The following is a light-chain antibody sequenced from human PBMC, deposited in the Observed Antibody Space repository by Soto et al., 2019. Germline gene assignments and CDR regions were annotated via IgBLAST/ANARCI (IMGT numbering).Light chain of an antibody. CDR3: QSYDATTQV. CDR1: SGSIASNY. CDR2: EDN. J-gene: IGLJ3*02. Sequence: NFMLTQPHSVSESPGKTVIISCTRSSGSIASNYVQWYQQRPGSSPTTVIYEDNQRPSGVPDRFSGSIDSSSTSASLTISGLEAEDEADYYCQSYDATTQVFGGGTKLTVL. V-gene: IGLV6-57*01.